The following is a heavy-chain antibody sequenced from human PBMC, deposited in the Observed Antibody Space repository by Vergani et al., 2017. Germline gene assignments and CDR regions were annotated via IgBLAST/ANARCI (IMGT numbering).Heavy chain of an antibody. CDR2: ISARYPST. J-gene: IGHJ3*01. V-gene: IGHV3-23*01. Sequence: EVQLLQSGGGVIQPGGSVRLSCAASGFTFSACPMTWVRQAPGKGLEWVSAISARYPSTYYADSVKGRFTISRDNSKNMLYLQMNSLRAEDTAVYYCARDSGVVPAAIGAFDVWGQGTMVTVSS. D-gene: IGHD2-2*01. CDR1: GFTFSACP. CDR3: ARDSGVVPAAIGAFDV.